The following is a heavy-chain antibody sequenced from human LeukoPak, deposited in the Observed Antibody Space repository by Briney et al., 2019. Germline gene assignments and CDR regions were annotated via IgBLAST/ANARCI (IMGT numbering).Heavy chain of an antibody. J-gene: IGHJ4*02. CDR3: ARPRGCGSSRCNNFDY. Sequence: GGSLRLSCAASGFTFSSYAMSWVRQAPGKGLEWVANMNEYGSAIFYVDSVKGRFTISRDNAKNSLYLQMKNLRAEDTAVYYCARPRGCGSSRCNNFDYWGQGTLVTVSS. CDR1: GFTFSSYA. CDR2: MNEYGSAI. D-gene: IGHD2-2*01. V-gene: IGHV3-7*01.